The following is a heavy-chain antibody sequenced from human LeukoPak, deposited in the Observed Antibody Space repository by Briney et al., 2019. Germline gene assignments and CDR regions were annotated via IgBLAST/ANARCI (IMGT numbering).Heavy chain of an antibody. CDR2: IYTSGST. CDR1: GGSISSGSYY. CDR3: AREDIAAAGTIDY. J-gene: IGHJ4*02. Sequence: SETLSLTCTVSGGSISSGSYYWSWIRRPAGKGLEWIGRIYTSGSTNYNPSLKSRVTISVDTSKNQFSLKLSSVTAADTAVYYCAREDIAAAGTIDYWGQGTLVTVSS. D-gene: IGHD6-13*01. V-gene: IGHV4-61*02.